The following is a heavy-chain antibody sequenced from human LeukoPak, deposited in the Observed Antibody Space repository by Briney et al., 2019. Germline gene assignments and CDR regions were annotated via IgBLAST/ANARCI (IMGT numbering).Heavy chain of an antibody. CDR2: IKQDGSEK. D-gene: IGHD3-22*01. Sequence: PGGSLRLSCAASGFTFSSYWMSWGRQAPGKGLEWVANIKQDGSEKYYVDSVKGRFTISRDNAKNSLYLQMNSLRAEDTAVYYCARDLQGRDYDSSGYPSIFDYWGQGTLVTVSS. CDR3: ARDLQGRDYDSSGYPSIFDY. J-gene: IGHJ4*02. V-gene: IGHV3-7*01. CDR1: GFTFSSYW.